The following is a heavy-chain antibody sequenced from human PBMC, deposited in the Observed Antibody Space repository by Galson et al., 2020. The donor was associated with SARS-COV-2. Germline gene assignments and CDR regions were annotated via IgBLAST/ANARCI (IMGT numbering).Heavy chain of an antibody. CDR2: IDWDDDT. CDR1: GFSLTTRDMC. Sequence: SGPTLVKPTQTLTLTCAFSGFSLTTRDMCVSSIRQPPGKALEWLALIDWDDDTHYSTSLKTRLTISKDTSKNHVVLTMTNMDPVDTATYYCARSSITLDRGVMDSLDIWGQGTMVTVSS. V-gene: IGHV2-70*01. CDR3: ARSSITLDRGVMDSLDI. J-gene: IGHJ3*02. D-gene: IGHD3-10*01.